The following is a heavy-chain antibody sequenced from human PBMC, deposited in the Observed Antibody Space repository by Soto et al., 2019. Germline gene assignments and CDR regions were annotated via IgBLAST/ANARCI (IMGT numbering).Heavy chain of an antibody. CDR3: ARDVRSFCGMDV. Sequence: EVQLLESGGGLVQPGGSLRLSCAASGFSFSNYGMSWVRQAPGKGLEWVSSLSGSGGSTYYADSVKGRFTISRDNSKDTLYLQMNNLRAEDTAVYYCARDVRSFCGMDVWGQGTTVTVSS. CDR1: GFSFSNYG. CDR2: LSGSGGST. V-gene: IGHV3-23*01. D-gene: IGHD3-10*02. J-gene: IGHJ6*02.